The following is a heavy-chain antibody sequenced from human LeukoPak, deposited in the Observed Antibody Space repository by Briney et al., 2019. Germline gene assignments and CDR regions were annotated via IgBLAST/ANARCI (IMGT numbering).Heavy chain of an antibody. Sequence: GGSLRLSCAASGFTFSDYYMSWIRQAPGKGLEWVSYISSSGSNIYYADSVKGRVTITRDNAKNSLYLQMNSLGAEDTVVYYCARDTTPRAKDYWCQGTLAIVTS. V-gene: IGHV3-11*04. J-gene: IGHJ4*02. CDR2: ISSSGSNI. D-gene: IGHD1-14*01. CDR3: ARDTTPRAKDY. CDR1: GFTFSDYY.